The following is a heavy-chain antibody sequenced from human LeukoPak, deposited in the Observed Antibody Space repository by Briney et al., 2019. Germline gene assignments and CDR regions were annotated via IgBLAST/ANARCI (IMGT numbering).Heavy chain of an antibody. CDR2: IYQDGSEK. Sequence: GGSLRLSCAASGFTFSRNLMTWVRQAPGKGLEWVANIYQDGSEKYYVDSVRGRFTISRDNAKNSLYLQMNSLRAEDTAVYYCARDPHYYDSSGYVDYWGQGTLVTVSS. CDR1: GFTFSRNL. J-gene: IGHJ4*02. CDR3: ARDPHYYDSSGYVDY. D-gene: IGHD3-22*01. V-gene: IGHV3-7*03.